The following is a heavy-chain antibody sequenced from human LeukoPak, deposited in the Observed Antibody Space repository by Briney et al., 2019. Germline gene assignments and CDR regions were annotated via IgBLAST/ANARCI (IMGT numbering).Heavy chain of an antibody. J-gene: IGHJ5*02. V-gene: IGHV4-59*08. D-gene: IGHD6-13*01. CDR3: ARDLRGSYSALGGFDP. CDR1: GDSISSFY. CDR2: IYYSGST. Sequence: SETLSLTCTVSGDSISSFYWSWIRQPPGKGLEWIGYIYYSGSTNYNPSLKSRVTISVDTSKNQFSLKLSSVTAADTAVYYSARDLRGSYSALGGFDPWGQGTLVTVSS.